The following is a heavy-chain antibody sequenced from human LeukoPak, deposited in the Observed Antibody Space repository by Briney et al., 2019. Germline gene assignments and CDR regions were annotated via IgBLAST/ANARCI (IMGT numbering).Heavy chain of an antibody. CDR1: GFTFSSYA. V-gene: IGHV3-30-3*01. D-gene: IGHD3-16*01. J-gene: IGHJ4*02. Sequence: PGGSLRLSCAASGFTFSSYAMHWVRQAPGKGLEWVAVISYDGSNKYYADSVKGRFTISRDNSKNTLYLQMNSLRAEDTAVYYCARAKPWGSYDYWGQGTLVTVSS. CDR3: ARAKPWGSYDY. CDR2: ISYDGSNK.